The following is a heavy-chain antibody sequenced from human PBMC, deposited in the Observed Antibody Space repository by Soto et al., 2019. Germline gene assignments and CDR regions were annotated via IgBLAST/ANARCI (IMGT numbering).Heavy chain of an antibody. J-gene: IGHJ4*02. CDR2: INPDGSAT. D-gene: IGHD5-18*01. Sequence: PGGSLRLSCAASGFTFSSYWMHWVRQAPGKGLVWVSRINPDGSATNYADSVKGRFTISRDNAKNTLYLQMNSLRAEDTAVSYCGRGGSDSPMAPGYWGQGTLVTVSS. CDR3: GRGGSDSPMAPGY. V-gene: IGHV3-74*01. CDR1: GFTFSSYW.